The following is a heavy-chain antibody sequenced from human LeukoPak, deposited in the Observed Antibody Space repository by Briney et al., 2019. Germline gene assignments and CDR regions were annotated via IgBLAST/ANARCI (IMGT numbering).Heavy chain of an antibody. CDR2: IWYDGSNK. CDR3: ARELTGDSPGY. Sequence: GGSLRLSRAASGFTFSSYGMHWVRQAPGKGLEWVAVIWYDGSNKYYADSVKGRFTISRDNSKNTLYLQMNSLRAEDTAVYYCARELTGDSPGYWGQGTLVTVSS. V-gene: IGHV3-33*01. D-gene: IGHD7-27*01. CDR1: GFTFSSYG. J-gene: IGHJ4*02.